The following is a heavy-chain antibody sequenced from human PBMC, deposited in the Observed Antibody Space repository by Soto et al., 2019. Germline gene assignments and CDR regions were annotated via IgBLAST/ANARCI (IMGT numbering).Heavy chain of an antibody. CDR3: ARCELDVRGVRYYYYMDV. V-gene: IGHV4-59*01. CDR1: GGSISSYY. J-gene: IGHJ6*03. D-gene: IGHD3-10*01. CDR2: IYHSGST. Sequence: QVQLQESGPGLVKPSETLSLTCTVSGGSISSYYWSWIRQSPGKGLEWVGYIYHSGSTNYNPSLKSRVTISLQTSKTQFSLRLTSVTAADTAVYYGARCELDVRGVRYYYYMDVWGKGTTVTVSS.